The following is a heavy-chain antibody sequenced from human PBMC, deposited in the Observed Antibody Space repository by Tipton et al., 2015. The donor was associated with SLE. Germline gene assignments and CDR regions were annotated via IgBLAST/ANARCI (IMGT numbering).Heavy chain of an antibody. Sequence: TLSLTCAVYGGSFSGYYWSWIRQPPGKGLEWIGEINHSGSTNYNLSLKSRVTISVDTSKNQFSLKLSSVTAADTAVYYCARERERKAARLGLGPLDYWGQGTLVTVPS. D-gene: IGHD6-6*01. CDR3: ARERERKAARLGLGPLDY. J-gene: IGHJ4*02. V-gene: IGHV4-34*01. CDR2: INHSGST. CDR1: GGSFSGYY.